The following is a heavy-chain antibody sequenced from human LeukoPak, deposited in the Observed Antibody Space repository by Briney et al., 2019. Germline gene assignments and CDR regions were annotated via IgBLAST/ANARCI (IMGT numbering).Heavy chain of an antibody. CDR1: GFTFSSYW. Sequence: GGSLRLSCAASGFTFSSYWMSWVRQAPGKGLEWVANIKQDGSEKYYVDSVKGRFTISRDNAKNSLYLQMNSLRAEDTAVYYCARQGGYDFSCFDYWGQGTLVTVSS. V-gene: IGHV3-7*01. CDR3: ARQGGYDFSCFDY. CDR2: IKQDGSEK. D-gene: IGHD5-12*01. J-gene: IGHJ4*02.